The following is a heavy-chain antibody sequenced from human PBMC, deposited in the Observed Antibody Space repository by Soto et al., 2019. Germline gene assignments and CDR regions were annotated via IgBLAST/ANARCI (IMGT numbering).Heavy chain of an antibody. CDR1: GFTFSNYG. V-gene: IGHV3-33*01. CDR2: ISYDGKIS. CDR3: ARDIRSGWYDY. J-gene: IGHJ4*02. Sequence: QVQLVQSGGGVVQPGRSLTLSCAASGFTFSNYGMHWVREAPGKGLEWVALISYDGKISYYADSVKGRFTISRDNSKNTLYLQMNSLRAEDTAVYYCARDIRSGWYDYWGQGILVTVSS. D-gene: IGHD6-13*01.